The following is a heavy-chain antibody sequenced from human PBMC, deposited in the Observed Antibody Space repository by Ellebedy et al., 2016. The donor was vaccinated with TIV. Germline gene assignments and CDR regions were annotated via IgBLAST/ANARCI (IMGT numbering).Heavy chain of an antibody. Sequence: GGSLRLSCAASGFTFSNYAMNGVRQAPGKGLEWLSAISANSGRTYYADSVKGRFTISRDNSKNTLYLQMDSLRAEDTAVYYRAKAPTLDYGYYGEYNYYYMDVWGKGTTVTVSS. J-gene: IGHJ6*03. CDR1: GFTFSNYA. D-gene: IGHD4-17*01. CDR3: AKAPTLDYGYYGEYNYYYMDV. CDR2: ISANSGRT. V-gene: IGHV3-23*01.